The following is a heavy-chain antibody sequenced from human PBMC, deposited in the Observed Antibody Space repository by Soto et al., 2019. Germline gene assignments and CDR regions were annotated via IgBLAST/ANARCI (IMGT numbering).Heavy chain of an antibody. CDR1: GFTFSSYG. V-gene: IGHV3-30*03. CDR3: AIPVYDSSGYTPFDY. J-gene: IGHJ4*02. Sequence: VGSLRLSCAASGFTFSSYGMHWVRQAPGKGLEWVAVISYDGSNKYYADSVKGRFTISRDNSKNTLYLQMNSLRAEDTAVYYCAIPVYDSSGYTPFDYWGQGTLVTVSS. D-gene: IGHD3-22*01. CDR2: ISYDGSNK.